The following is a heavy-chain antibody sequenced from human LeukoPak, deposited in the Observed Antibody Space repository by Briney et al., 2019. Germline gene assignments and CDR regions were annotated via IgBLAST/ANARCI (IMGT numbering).Heavy chain of an antibody. D-gene: IGHD3-22*01. CDR3: ARKDYYDSNGLDY. Sequence: SETLSLTCAVYGGSFSGYYWSWIRQPPGKGLEWIGEIHHSGSTNYNPSLKSRVTISVDKSKNQFSLKLSSVTAADTAMYYCARKDYYDSNGLDYWGQGSLVTVSS. J-gene: IGHJ4*02. V-gene: IGHV4-34*01. CDR2: IHHSGST. CDR1: GGSFSGYY.